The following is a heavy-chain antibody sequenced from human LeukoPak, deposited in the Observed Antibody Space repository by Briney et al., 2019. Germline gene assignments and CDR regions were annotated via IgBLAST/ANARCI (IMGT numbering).Heavy chain of an antibody. J-gene: IGHJ4*02. Sequence: PGGSLRLSCVASGFTFRTYSMNWGRQAPGKGLEWVSYISDSSGTIYYADSVKGRFTISRDNAKNSLYLQMNSLRDEDTAVYYCAQHDIGFDYWGQGTLVTVSS. CDR1: GFTFRTYS. V-gene: IGHV3-48*02. CDR3: AQHDIGFDY. CDR2: ISDSSGTI. D-gene: IGHD3-9*01.